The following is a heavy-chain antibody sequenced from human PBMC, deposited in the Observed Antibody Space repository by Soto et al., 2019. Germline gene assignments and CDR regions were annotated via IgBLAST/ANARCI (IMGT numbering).Heavy chain of an antibody. Sequence: QVQLVQSGAEVKKPGASVKVSCKASGYTFTSFDINWVRQATGQGLEWMGWMNPNSGNTGYAQKFQGGVTMTRNTSISTAYMELSSLRSEDTAIYYCARAYTWGISATGTWGQGTLVTVSS. CDR1: GYTFTSFD. V-gene: IGHV1-8*01. D-gene: IGHD6-13*01. CDR3: ARAYTWGISATGT. CDR2: MNPNSGNT. J-gene: IGHJ4*02.